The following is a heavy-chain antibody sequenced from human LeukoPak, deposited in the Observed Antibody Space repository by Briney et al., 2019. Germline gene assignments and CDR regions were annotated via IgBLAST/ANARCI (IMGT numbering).Heavy chain of an antibody. Sequence: SETLSLTCTVSGGSVSSGSYYWSWIRQPPGKGLEWIGYIFYSGSTNYNPSLKSRVTISVDTSKNQFSLKLSSVTAADTAVYYCARPGYCSGGSCYRNNWFDPWGQGTLATVSS. CDR2: IFYSGST. D-gene: IGHD2-15*01. CDR1: GGSVSSGSYY. J-gene: IGHJ5*02. V-gene: IGHV4-61*01. CDR3: ARPGYCSGGSCYRNNWFDP.